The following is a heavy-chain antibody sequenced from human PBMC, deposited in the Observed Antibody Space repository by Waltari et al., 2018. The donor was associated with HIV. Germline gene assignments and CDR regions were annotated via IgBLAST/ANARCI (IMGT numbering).Heavy chain of an antibody. D-gene: IGHD1-26*01. CDR3: ARGSGSYYRWWFDP. CDR1: GFTFSSYD. CDR2: IVTAGDT. J-gene: IGHJ5*02. Sequence: EVQLVESGGGLVQPGGSLRLSCAASGFTFSSYDMHWVRQATGRGLEGVSAIVTAGDTYYAGSVKGRFTISRENAKNSLYLQMNSLRAEDTAVYYCARGSGSYYRWWFDPWGQGTLVTVSS. V-gene: IGHV3-13*01.